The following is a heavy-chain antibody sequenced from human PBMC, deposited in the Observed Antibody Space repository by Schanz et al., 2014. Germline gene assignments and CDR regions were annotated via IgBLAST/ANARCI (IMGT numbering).Heavy chain of an antibody. J-gene: IGHJ4*02. CDR2: INAANGNT. D-gene: IGHD5-12*01. V-gene: IGHV1-3*01. Sequence: QVQLVQSWAEVKGPGASVKVSCKASGYSFTPFPIHWVRQAPGQRLEWMGWINAANGNTRYSQKFQGRVTITRDTSASTAYMELSSLRSEDTAVYFCARDFSAYVGNYFDYWGQGTLVTVSS. CDR3: ARDFSAYVGNYFDY. CDR1: GYSFTPFP.